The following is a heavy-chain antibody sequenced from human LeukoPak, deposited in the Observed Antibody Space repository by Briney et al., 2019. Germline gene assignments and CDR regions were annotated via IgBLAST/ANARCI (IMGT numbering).Heavy chain of an antibody. J-gene: IGHJ4*02. D-gene: IGHD3-22*01. CDR3: ARDTGDSSGSYRPFDY. CDR2: IYYSGST. V-gene: IGHV4-59*12. CDR1: GGSITSYY. Sequence: SETLSLTCTVSGGSITSYYWSWIRQPPGKGLEWIGYIYYSGSTYYNPSLKSRVTISVDTSKNPFSLKLSSVTAADTAVYYCARDTGDSSGSYRPFDYWGQGTLVTVSS.